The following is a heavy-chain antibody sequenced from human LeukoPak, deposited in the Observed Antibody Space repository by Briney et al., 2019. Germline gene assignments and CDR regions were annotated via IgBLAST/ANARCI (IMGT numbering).Heavy chain of an antibody. CDR1: GASISSSNW. J-gene: IGHJ4*02. D-gene: IGHD2-2*01. V-gene: IGHV4-4*02. CDR3: LRIYCSSTSCHYFDY. Sequence: SETLSLTCAVSGASISSSNWRSWARQPPGKGLEWIGEIYHAGTTNYNPSLKSRVTISVDNSRNQFSLKLTSVTAADTAVYFCLRIYCSSTSCHYFDYWGQGTLVTVSS. CDR2: IYHAGTT.